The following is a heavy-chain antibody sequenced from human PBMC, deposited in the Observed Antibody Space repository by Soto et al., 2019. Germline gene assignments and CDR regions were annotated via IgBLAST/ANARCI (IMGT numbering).Heavy chain of an antibody. D-gene: IGHD6-6*01. J-gene: IGHJ4*02. CDR2: IPYDGSNK. V-gene: IGHV3-30-3*01. Sequence: GGSLRLSCAASGFTFSSYAMHWVRQAPGKGLEWVAVIPYDGSNKYYADSLKGRFTISRDNSKTTLYLQMNSLRAEDTAVYYCAKGGRLEQIVLDYSGQGTLVTFSS. CDR1: GFTFSSYA. CDR3: AKGGRLEQIVLDY.